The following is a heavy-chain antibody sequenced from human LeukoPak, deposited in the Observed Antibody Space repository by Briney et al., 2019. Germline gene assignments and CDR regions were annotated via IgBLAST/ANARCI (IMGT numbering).Heavy chain of an antibody. CDR3: ARMVPREYYFDY. D-gene: IGHD3-10*01. Sequence: SETLSLTCTVSGGSISSSSYYWGWIHQPPGKGLEWIGSIYYSGSTYYNPSLKSRVTISVDTSKNQFSLKLSSVTAADTAVYYCARMVPREYYFDYWGQGTLVTVSS. CDR1: GGSISSSSYY. CDR2: IYYSGST. J-gene: IGHJ4*02. V-gene: IGHV4-39*01.